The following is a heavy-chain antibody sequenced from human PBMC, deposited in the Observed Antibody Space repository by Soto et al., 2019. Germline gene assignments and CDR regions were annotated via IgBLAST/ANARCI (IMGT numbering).Heavy chain of an antibody. V-gene: IGHV5-51*01. CDR2: IYPGDSDT. J-gene: IGHJ3*02. Sequence: GESLKISCKGSGYSFTSYWIGWVRQMPGKGLEWMGIIYPGDSDTRYSPSFQGQVTISADKSISTAYLQWSSLKASDTAMYYCARQESRFLEWFSPGAFDIWGQGTMVTVSS. CDR1: GYSFTSYW. CDR3: ARQESRFLEWFSPGAFDI. D-gene: IGHD3-3*01.